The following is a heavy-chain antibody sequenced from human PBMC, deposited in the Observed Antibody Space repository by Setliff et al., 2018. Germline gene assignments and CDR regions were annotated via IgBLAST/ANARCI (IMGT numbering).Heavy chain of an antibody. D-gene: IGHD3-3*01. CDR3: ARGRDFWSGYLVY. CDR1: GYTFTTYG. Sequence: ASVKVSCKASGYTFTTYGISWVRQATGQGLEWTGWMNPNSGNTGYAQKFQGRVTMTRNTSISTAYMELSRLRSDDTAVYYCARGRDFWSGYLVYWGQGTLVTVSS. V-gene: IGHV1-8*02. J-gene: IGHJ4*02. CDR2: MNPNSGNT.